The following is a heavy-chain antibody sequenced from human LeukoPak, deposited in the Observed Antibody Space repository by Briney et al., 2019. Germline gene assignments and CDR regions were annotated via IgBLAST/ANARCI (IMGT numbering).Heavy chain of an antibody. CDR1: GVSISSSSYY. CDR2: IYYSGST. J-gene: IGHJ6*02. V-gene: IGHV4-39*01. Sequence: PSETLSLTCTVSGVSISSSSYYWGWIRQPPGKGLEWIGSIYYSGSTYYNPSLKSRVTISVDTSKNQFSLKLSSVTAADTAVYYCARNRGYSYGYYYYYYGMDVWGQGTTVTVSS. D-gene: IGHD5-18*01. CDR3: ARNRGYSYGYYYYYYGMDV.